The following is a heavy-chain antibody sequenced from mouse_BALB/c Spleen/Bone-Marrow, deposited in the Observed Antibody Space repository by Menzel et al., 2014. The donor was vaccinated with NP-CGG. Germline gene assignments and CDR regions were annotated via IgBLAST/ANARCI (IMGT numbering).Heavy chain of an antibody. V-gene: IGHV1-22*01. Sequence: EVQLQQSGPELVKPGASVKISCKTSGYTFTDYTIHWVKQSPGKSLEWIGNINPNIGGTTYNQKFKGKATLALDKSSRTAYMELRSLTSEDSAVYYCARGRFAYWGQGTLVTVSA. CDR1: GYTFTDYT. CDR3: ARGRFAY. CDR2: INPNIGGT. J-gene: IGHJ3*01.